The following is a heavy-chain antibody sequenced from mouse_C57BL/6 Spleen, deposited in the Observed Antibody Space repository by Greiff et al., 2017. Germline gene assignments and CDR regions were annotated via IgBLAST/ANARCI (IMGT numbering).Heavy chain of an antibody. V-gene: IGHV1-26*01. Sequence: VQLQQSGPELVKPGASVKISCKASGYTFTDYYMNWVKQSHGKSLEWIGDINPNNGGTSYNQKFKGKATLTVDKSSSTAYMALRSLTSEDSAVYYCARGGPYYGSSYAPFDYWGQGTTLTVSS. CDR2: INPNNGGT. CDR3: ARGGPYYGSSYAPFDY. D-gene: IGHD1-1*01. CDR1: GYTFTDYY. J-gene: IGHJ2*01.